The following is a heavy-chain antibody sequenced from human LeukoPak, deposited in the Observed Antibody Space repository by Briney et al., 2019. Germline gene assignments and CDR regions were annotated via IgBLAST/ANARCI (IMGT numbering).Heavy chain of an antibody. CDR1: GYSISNGYY. V-gene: IGHV4-38-2*02. D-gene: IGHD6-13*01. CDR3: ATSSSWRLNWFFDL. Sequence: SETLSLTCTVSGYSISNGYYWGWIRQPPGKGLEWVGSISHRGSTYYNPSLRSRITISLDRSKQKFSLKLNSVTAADTAVYYCATSSSWRLNWFFDLWGRGTLVTVSS. CDR2: ISHRGST. J-gene: IGHJ2*01.